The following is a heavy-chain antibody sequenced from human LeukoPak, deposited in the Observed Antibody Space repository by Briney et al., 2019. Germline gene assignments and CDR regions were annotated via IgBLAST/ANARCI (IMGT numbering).Heavy chain of an antibody. CDR2: ISSSGSTI. J-gene: IGHJ4*02. Sequence: GGSLRLSCAASGFTFSRYSMSWIRQAPGKGLEWVSYISSSGSTIYYADSVKGRFTISRDNAKNSLYLQMNSLRAEDTAVYYCARELRSGYSYGPPDYWGQGTLVTVSS. D-gene: IGHD5-18*01. CDR3: ARELRSGYSYGPPDY. V-gene: IGHV3-11*01. CDR1: GFTFSRYS.